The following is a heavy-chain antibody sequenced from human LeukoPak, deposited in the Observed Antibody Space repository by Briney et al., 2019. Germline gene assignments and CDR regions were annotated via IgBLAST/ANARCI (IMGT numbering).Heavy chain of an antibody. V-gene: IGHV3-30*02. D-gene: IGHD2-8*02. CDR2: IWSDGNNR. Sequence: GGSLRLSCAASGFTFRNYGMHWVRQATGKGLEWVSFIWSDGNNRFYADSVKGRFTISRDNSKNMLYLQMDTLRAEDTALYYCAKDPGASVSVFYMVVWGRGTGVIFSS. CDR1: GFTFRNYG. J-gene: IGHJ6*04. CDR3: AKDPGASVSVFYMVV.